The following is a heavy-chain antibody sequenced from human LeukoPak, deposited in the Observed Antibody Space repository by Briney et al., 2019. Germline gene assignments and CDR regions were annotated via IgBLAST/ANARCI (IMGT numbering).Heavy chain of an antibody. CDR1: GGSISSYY. Sequence: KPSETLSLTCTVSGGSISSYYWSWIRQPPGKGLEWIGYIYYSGSTNYNPSLKSRVTISVDTSKNQFSLKLSSVTAADTAVYYCARRTDGLDYWGQGTLVTVSS. D-gene: IGHD4-17*01. J-gene: IGHJ4*02. CDR3: ARRTDGLDY. V-gene: IGHV4-59*08. CDR2: IYYSGST.